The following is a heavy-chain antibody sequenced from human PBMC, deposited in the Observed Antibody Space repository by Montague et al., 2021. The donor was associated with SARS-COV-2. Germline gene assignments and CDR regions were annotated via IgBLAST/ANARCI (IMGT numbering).Heavy chain of an antibody. V-gene: IGHV4-34*01. CDR1: GGSFSGYY. Sequence: SETLSLTCAVYGGSFSGYYRSWIRQPPGTGLEWIGEINHSGSTNYNPSLKSRVTISVDTSKNQFSLKLSSVTAAATAVSYCARGSSILWWWPFDYWGQGTLVTVSS. CDR3: ARGSSILWWWPFDY. D-gene: IGHD2-21*01. CDR2: INHSGST. J-gene: IGHJ4*02.